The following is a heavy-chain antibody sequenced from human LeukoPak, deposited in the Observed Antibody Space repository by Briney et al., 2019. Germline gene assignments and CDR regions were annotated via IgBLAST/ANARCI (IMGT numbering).Heavy chain of an antibody. CDR3: ARAHMTTVTLGDY. J-gene: IGHJ4*02. Sequence: ASVKVSCKASGYTLTCYYIHWVRQAPGQGLEWMGWINPNSGVTNYAQKFQGRVTLTRDTPISTAYMEASRLRSDGTAVYYCARAHMTTVTLGDYWGQGTLVTVSS. CDR2: INPNSGVT. V-gene: IGHV1-2*02. CDR1: GYTLTCYY. D-gene: IGHD4-11*01.